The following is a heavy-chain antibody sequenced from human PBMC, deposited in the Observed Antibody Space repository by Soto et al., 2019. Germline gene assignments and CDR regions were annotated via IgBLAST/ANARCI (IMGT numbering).Heavy chain of an antibody. J-gene: IGHJ4*02. Sequence: QVQLVQSGAEVKKPGASVKVSCEASGYPLDSFDINWVRQAAGQGLDWMGWMNPDSGGTSVAQRFQDRSIMTKTTATRTAYMEPSRLTPDASAVYFCVRQPVGVATPGDDYWIQGALVTVSS. CDR1: GYPLDSFD. D-gene: IGHD2-15*01. V-gene: IGHV1-8*01. CDR3: VRQPVGVATPGDDY. CDR2: MNPDSGGT.